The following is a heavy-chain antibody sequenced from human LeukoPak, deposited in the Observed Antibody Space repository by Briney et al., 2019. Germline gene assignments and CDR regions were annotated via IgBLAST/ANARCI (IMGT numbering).Heavy chain of an antibody. CDR3: ARDVSSPPEEGYYYYMDV. J-gene: IGHJ6*03. Sequence: GASVKVSCKASGYTFTGYYMHWVRQAPGQGLEWMGWINPNSGGTNYAQKFQGRVTMTRDTSISTAYMELSRLRSDDTAVYYCARDVSSPPEEGYYYYMDVWGKGTTVTVSS. V-gene: IGHV1-2*02. CDR2: INPNSGGT. CDR1: GYTFTGYY. D-gene: IGHD6-13*01.